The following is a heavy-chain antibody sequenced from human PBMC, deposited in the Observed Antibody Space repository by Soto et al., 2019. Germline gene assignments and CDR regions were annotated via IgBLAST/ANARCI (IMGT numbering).Heavy chain of an antibody. D-gene: IGHD6-19*01. CDR2: IIPIFGTA. Sequence: GASVKVSCKASGGTFSSYAISWVRQAPGQGLEWMGGIIPIFGTANYAQKFQGRVTITADESTSTAYMELSSLRSEDTAVYYCARDPPDTYSSGWYYGFDYWGQGTLVTVSS. V-gene: IGHV1-69*13. J-gene: IGHJ4*02. CDR3: ARDPPDTYSSGWYYGFDY. CDR1: GGTFSSYA.